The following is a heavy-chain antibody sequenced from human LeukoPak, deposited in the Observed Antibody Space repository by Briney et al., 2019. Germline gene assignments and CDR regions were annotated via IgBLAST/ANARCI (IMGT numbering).Heavy chain of an antibody. CDR3: ARVAAKTVDY. D-gene: IGHD2-15*01. V-gene: IGHV4-39*07. CDR2: IYYSGST. Sequence: SETLSLTCTVSGGSISSSSYYWGWIRQPPGKGLEWIGSIYYSGSTYYNPSLKSRVTISVDTSKNKFSLKLSSLTAADTAVYDCARVAAKTVDYWGQGTLVTVSP. J-gene: IGHJ4*02. CDR1: GGSISSSSYY.